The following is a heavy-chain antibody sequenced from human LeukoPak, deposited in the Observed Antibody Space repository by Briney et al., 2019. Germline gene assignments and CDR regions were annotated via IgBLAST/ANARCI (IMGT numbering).Heavy chain of an antibody. CDR1: GFTFSSYW. CDR3: ARAGHCTNGICYTADFDY. D-gene: IGHD2-8*01. Sequence: PGGSLRLSCVASGFTFSSYWMHWVRQAPGKGLEWVSAITDSGGNTYYAAPVKGRFTISRDNSKNTLYLQMNSLRAEDTAVYYCARAGHCTNGICYTADFDYWGQGTLVTVSS. CDR2: ITDSGGNT. V-gene: IGHV3-23*01. J-gene: IGHJ4*02.